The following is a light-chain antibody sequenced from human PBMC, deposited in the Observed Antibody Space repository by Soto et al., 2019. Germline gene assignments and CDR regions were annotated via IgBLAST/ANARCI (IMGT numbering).Light chain of an antibody. CDR3: QQSYSTPC. J-gene: IGKJ2*03. V-gene: IGKV1-39*01. Sequence: DIQMTQSPSSLSASVGDRVTITCRASQIISSYLNWYQQKPGKAPKLLIYAASRLQSGVTSRFSGSGSGTDFTLTISSLQPEDFTTYSCQQSYSTPCFGQGTKLEI. CDR1: QIISSY. CDR2: AAS.